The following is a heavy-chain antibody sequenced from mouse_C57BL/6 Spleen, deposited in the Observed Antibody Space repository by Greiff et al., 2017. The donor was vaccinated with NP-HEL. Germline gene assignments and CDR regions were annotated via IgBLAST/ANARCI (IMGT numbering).Heavy chain of an antibody. J-gene: IGHJ2*01. CDR2: ISSGGSYT. D-gene: IGHD2-3*01. CDR1: GFTFSSYG. CDR3: ARHDDGSYDY. Sequence: EVKLMESGGDLVKPGGSLKLSCAASGFTFSSYGMSWVRQTPDKRLEWVATISSGGSYTYYPDSVKGRFTISRDNAKNTLYLQMSSLKSEDTAMYYCARHDDGSYDYWGQGTTLTVSS. V-gene: IGHV5-6*01.